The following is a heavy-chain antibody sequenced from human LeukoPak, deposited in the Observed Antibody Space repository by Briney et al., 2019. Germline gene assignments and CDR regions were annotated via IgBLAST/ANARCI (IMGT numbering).Heavy chain of an antibody. J-gene: IGHJ5*02. V-gene: IGHV3-74*01. Sequence: GGSLRLSCAASGFTFSNYWMHWVRQAPGKGLVWVSRINSDGSSTNYADSVKGRFTISRDNAKNSLYLQMNSLRAEDTAVYYCATKVTVKTDWFDRWGQGTLVTVSS. CDR1: GFTFSNYW. CDR3: ATKVTVKTDWFDR. CDR2: INSDGSST. D-gene: IGHD1-14*01.